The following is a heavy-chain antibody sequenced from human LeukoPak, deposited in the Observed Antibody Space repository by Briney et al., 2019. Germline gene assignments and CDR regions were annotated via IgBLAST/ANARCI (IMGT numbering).Heavy chain of an antibody. CDR1: GGTFGSYA. CDR2: IIPIFGTA. D-gene: IGHD4-17*01. J-gene: IGHJ5*02. V-gene: IGHV1-69*13. Sequence: ASVKVSCKASGGTFGSYAISWVRQAPGQGLEWMGGIIPIFGTANYAQKFQGRVTITADESTSTAYMELSSLRSEDTAVYYCARDRPYTVTTGWFDPWGQGTLVTVSS. CDR3: ARDRPYTVTTGWFDP.